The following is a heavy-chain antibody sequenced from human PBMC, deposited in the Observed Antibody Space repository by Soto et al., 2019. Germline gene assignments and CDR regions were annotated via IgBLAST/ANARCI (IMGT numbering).Heavy chain of an antibody. CDR1: GGSISSGGYS. D-gene: IGHD1-26*01. Sequence: QLQLQESGSGLVKPSQTLSLTCAVSGGSISSGGYSWSWIRQPPGKGLEWIGYIYHSGSTYYNPSLKSXXTXSXXRSKNQFSLKLSSVTAADTAVYYCARVMGATALDYWGQGTLVTVSS. V-gene: IGHV4-30-2*01. CDR3: ARVMGATALDY. J-gene: IGHJ4*02. CDR2: IYHSGST.